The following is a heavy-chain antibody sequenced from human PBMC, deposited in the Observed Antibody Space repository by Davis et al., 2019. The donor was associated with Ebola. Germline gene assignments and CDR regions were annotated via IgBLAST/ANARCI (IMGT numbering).Heavy chain of an antibody. CDR2: ISAYNGNT. Sequence: ASVKVSCKASGYTFTSYGISWVRQAPGQGLEWMGWISAYNGNTNYAQKFQGRVTMTRNTSISTAYMELSSLRSEDTAVYYCARVRSGTVWFDPWGQGTLVTVSS. V-gene: IGHV1-18*01. CDR3: ARVRSGTVWFDP. CDR1: GYTFTSYG. J-gene: IGHJ5*02. D-gene: IGHD3-10*01.